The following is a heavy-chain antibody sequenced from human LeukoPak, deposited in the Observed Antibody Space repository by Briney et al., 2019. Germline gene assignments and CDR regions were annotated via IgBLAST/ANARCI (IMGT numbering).Heavy chain of an antibody. J-gene: IGHJ1*01. D-gene: IGHD2-15*01. Sequence: ASVKVSCKASGYTFTGYYMHWVRQAPGQGLEWMGWINPNSGDTNYVQKFQGRVTMTRDTSISTAYMELSRLRSDDTAVYYCARDSDCSGESCYEYFQRWGQGTLVSVSP. V-gene: IGHV1-2*02. CDR3: ARDSDCSGESCYEYFQR. CDR2: INPNSGDT. CDR1: GYTFTGYY.